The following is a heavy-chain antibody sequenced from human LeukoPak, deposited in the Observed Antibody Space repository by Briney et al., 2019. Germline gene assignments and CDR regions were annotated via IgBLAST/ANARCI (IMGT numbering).Heavy chain of an antibody. CDR3: AKGGEVGAVISYFDY. J-gene: IGHJ4*02. CDR2: IGGVGDTT. CDR1: GFTFSTYG. D-gene: IGHD3-3*01. Sequence: PGGSLRLSCAASGFTFSTYGMSWVRQAPGKGLEWVSSIGGVGDTTYYAGSVRGRFTISRDNSKNTLYLQMNSLRAEDTAVYYCAKGGEVGAVISYFDYWGQGTLVTVSS. V-gene: IGHV3-23*01.